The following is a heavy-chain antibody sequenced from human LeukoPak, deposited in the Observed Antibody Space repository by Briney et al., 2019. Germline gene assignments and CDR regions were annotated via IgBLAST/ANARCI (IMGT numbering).Heavy chain of an antibody. CDR3: ARGGYGHILNPYYFDY. D-gene: IGHD5-12*01. Sequence: PSETLSLTCAVYGGSFSGYYWGWLRQPPGKGLEWIGEINHSGSTNYSPSLKSRVTISVDTSKNQFSLKLSSVTAADTAVYYCARGGYGHILNPYYFDYWGQGTLVTVSS. CDR1: GGSFSGYY. CDR2: INHSGST. V-gene: IGHV4-34*01. J-gene: IGHJ4*02.